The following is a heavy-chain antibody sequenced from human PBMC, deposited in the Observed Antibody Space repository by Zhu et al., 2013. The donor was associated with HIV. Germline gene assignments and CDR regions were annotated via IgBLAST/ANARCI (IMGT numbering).Heavy chain of an antibody. CDR1: GGTFSSYA. J-gene: IGHJ6*02. CDR2: IIPIFGTA. V-gene: IGHV1-69*06. CDR3: ARWSAATHFYYYYGMDV. Sequence: QVQLVQSGAEVKKPGSSVKVSCKASGGTFSSYAISWVRQAPGQGLEWMGGIIPIFGTANYAQKFQGRVTITADKSTSTAYMELSSLRSEDTAVYYCARWSAATHFYYYYGMDVWGQGTTVTVSS.